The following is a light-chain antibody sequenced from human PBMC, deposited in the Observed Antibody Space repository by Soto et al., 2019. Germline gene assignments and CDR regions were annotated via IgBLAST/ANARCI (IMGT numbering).Light chain of an antibody. CDR3: QPYNNWPLT. CDR1: QGIGDT. Sequence: EIVLTQSPGTLSLSPGERATLSCRASQGIGDTLAWYQHKPGQTPRLLIYDTSTRATGVPTRFSGSRSGAEFTLTINSLQYEDFEVYYCQPYNNWPLTLGGGTKVDIK. V-gene: IGKV3-15*01. J-gene: IGKJ4*01. CDR2: DTS.